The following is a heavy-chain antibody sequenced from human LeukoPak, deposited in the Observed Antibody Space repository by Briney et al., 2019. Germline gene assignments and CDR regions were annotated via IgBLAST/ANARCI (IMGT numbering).Heavy chain of an antibody. Sequence: PSETLSLTCAVYGGSFSGYYWSWIRQPPGKGLEWIGEINHSGSTNYNPSLKSRVTISVDTSKNQFSLKLSSVTAADTAVYYCARGRIKYYYGSGSYFPHYYYYMDVWGKGTTVTVSS. CDR1: GGSFSGYY. J-gene: IGHJ6*03. D-gene: IGHD3-10*01. CDR2: INHSGST. V-gene: IGHV4-34*01. CDR3: ARGRIKYYYGSGSYFPHYYYYMDV.